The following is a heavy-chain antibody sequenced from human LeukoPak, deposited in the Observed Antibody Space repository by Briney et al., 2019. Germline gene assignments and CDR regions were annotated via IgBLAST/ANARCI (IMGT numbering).Heavy chain of an antibody. D-gene: IGHD5-18*01. J-gene: IGHJ4*02. CDR3: ARDPEHTAMINFDY. Sequence: GGSLRLSCAASGFTFSSYAMCWIRQAPGKGLEWVTYISRSGTTIYYADSVKGRFTISRDNAKNSLYLQMNSLRADDTAVYYCARDPEHTAMINFDYWGQGTLVTVSS. CDR2: ISRSGTTI. CDR1: GFTFSSYA. V-gene: IGHV3-11*01.